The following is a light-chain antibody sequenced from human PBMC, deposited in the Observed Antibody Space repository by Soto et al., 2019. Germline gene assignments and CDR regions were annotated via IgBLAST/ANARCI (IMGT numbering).Light chain of an antibody. CDR2: DVS. CDR1: SSDVGGYNY. CDR3: CSYAGSYTL. J-gene: IGLJ2*01. V-gene: IGLV2-11*01. Sequence: QSALTQPRSVSGSPGQSVTISCTGTSSDVGGYNYVSWYQQYPGKAPKLMIYDVSKRPSGVPDRFSGSKSGNTASLTISGLQAEDEADYYCCSYAGSYTLFGGGTKLTVL.